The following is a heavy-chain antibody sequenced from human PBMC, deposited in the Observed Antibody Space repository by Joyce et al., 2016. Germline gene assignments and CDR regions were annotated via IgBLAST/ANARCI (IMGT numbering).Heavy chain of an antibody. CDR3: ARDLTGSGWYYFDH. D-gene: IGHD6-19*01. CDR2: INTMSGGT. J-gene: IGHJ4*02. Sequence: VHLVQSGAEVKEPGASVKVSCKASGYTFTGFYVHWVRQVPGQGLEWMGRINTMSGGTTYAQKFQGRVTLTRDTAANTHYMELTSLTSDDTAVFYCARDLTGSGWYYFDHWGQGTLVTVSS. V-gene: IGHV1-46*01. CDR1: GYTFTGFY.